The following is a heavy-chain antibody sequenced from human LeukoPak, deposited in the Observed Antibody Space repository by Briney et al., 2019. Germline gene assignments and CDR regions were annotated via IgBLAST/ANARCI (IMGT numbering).Heavy chain of an antibody. Sequence: GASVKVSCKASGYTFTSYAMHWVRQAPGQRLEWMGWINAGNGNTKYPQKFQGRVTITRDTSASTAYMELSSLRSEDTAVYYCARSYSSSYDYWGQGTLVTVSS. V-gene: IGHV1-3*01. D-gene: IGHD6-13*01. CDR1: GYTFTSYA. CDR3: ARSYSSSYDY. J-gene: IGHJ4*02. CDR2: INAGNGNT.